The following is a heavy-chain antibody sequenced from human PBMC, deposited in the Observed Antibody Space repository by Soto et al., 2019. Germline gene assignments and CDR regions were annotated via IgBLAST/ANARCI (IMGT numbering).Heavy chain of an antibody. V-gene: IGHV1-18*01. CDR1: GYTFTNQG. J-gene: IGHJ4*02. CDR3: ARDHNISSWRKIDH. D-gene: IGHD6-13*01. Sequence: ASVKVSCKASGYTFTNQGISWVRQAPGQGLEWVGWINTFHGNTDYAQKFQGRVTMTTDTSTSTAYMELTSLRSDDTAVYYCARDHNISSWRKIDHWGQGTLVTVSS. CDR2: INTFHGNT.